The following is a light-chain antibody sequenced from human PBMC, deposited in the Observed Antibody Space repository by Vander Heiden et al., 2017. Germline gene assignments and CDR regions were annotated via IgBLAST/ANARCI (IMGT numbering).Light chain of an antibody. CDR3: QQSYSTPPWT. J-gene: IGKJ1*01. Sequence: DIQMTQSPSSLSASVGDRVTITCRASQSISNYLNWYQQKPGKAPKLLIHAASSLQSGVPSRFSGSGSGTDFTLTISSLQPEDFATYYCQQSYSTPPWTFGQGTKVEIK. CDR2: AAS. CDR1: QSISNY. V-gene: IGKV1-39*01.